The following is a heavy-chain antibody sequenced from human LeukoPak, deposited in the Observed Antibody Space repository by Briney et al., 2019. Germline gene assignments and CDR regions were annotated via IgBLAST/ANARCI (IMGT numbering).Heavy chain of an antibody. CDR2: ISGSGVST. D-gene: IGHD2-2*01. CDR1: GFTFSTYA. V-gene: IGHV3-23*01. CDR3: AKAAVPAAIAHFDY. J-gene: IGHJ4*02. Sequence: GGSLRLSCAASGFTFSTYAMSWVRQAPGKGLGWVSAISGSGVSTYYADSVKGRFTISRDNSKNTLFLQMNSLRAEDTAVYYCAKAAVPAAIAHFDYWGQGTLVTVSS.